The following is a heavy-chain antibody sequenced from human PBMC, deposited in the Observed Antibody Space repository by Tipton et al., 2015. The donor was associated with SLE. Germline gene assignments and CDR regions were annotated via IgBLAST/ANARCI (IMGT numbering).Heavy chain of an antibody. J-gene: IGHJ4*02. CDR1: VASINSSSYY. CDR2: VFYSGTT. Sequence: TLSLTCTVSVASINSSSYYWAWIRQPPGKGLEWIGSVFYSGTTYYNPSLKSRVTISLDTSKNQFSLKVNSVTAADTAVYYCASLLWGGWPFDHWGRGTLVTVSS. CDR3: ASLLWGGWPFDH. V-gene: IGHV4-39*07. D-gene: IGHD6-19*01.